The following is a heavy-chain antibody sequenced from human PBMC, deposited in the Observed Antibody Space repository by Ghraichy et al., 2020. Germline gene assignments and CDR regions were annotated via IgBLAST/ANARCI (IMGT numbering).Heavy chain of an antibody. D-gene: IGHD2-2*02. Sequence: ASVKVSCKASGYNFTSHYMHWEREAPGQGVEWMGWINPNSGGTNYAQKFQGWVTMTRDTSINTAYMELSRLRSDDTAVYYCARGDVVSAAISGRRWFDPWGQGTLVTVAS. J-gene: IGHJ5*02. CDR1: GYNFTSHY. CDR2: INPNSGGT. V-gene: IGHV1-2*04. CDR3: ARGDVVSAAISGRRWFDP.